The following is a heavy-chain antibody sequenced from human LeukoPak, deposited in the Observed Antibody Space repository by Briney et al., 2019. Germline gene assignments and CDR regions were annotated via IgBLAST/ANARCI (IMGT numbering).Heavy chain of an antibody. CDR2: IYTSGST. CDR1: GGSLNSYY. J-gene: IGHJ3*02. D-gene: IGHD3-3*01. V-gene: IGHV4-4*07. Sequence: SETLSLTCTVSGGSLNSYYWSWIRQPAGKGLEWTWRIYTSGSTNYNPSLKSRVTMSVDTSKNQFSLKLSSVTAADTAVYYCARDNDFWSGYRYAFDIWGQGTMVTVSS. CDR3: ARDNDFWSGYRYAFDI.